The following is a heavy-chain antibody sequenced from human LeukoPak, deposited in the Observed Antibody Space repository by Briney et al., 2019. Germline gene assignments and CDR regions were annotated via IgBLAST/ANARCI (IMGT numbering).Heavy chain of an antibody. CDR1: GGTFSSYA. D-gene: IGHD1-26*01. V-gene: IGHV1-69*04. J-gene: IGHJ4*02. CDR3: ARDLGGSYYVDYFDY. CDR2: IIPILGIA. Sequence: SVKVSCKASGGTFSSYAISWVRQAPGQGLEWMGRIIPILGIANYAQKFQGRVTITADKSTSTAYMELSSLRSEDTAVYYCARDLGGSYYVDYFDYWGQGTLLTVSS.